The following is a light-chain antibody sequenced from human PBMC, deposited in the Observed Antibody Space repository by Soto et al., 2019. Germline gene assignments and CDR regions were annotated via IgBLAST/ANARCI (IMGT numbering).Light chain of an antibody. CDR1: QGITYV. CDR2: YAS. CDR3: LQQHTYPST. J-gene: IGKJ2*01. V-gene: IGKV1-17*01. Sequence: DIQMTQSPSSLSASVGDRVTITCRASQGITYVLGWYQQKPGQAPKRLSSYASSLQTRRPSRFRGTGPGTELTLTIRSLQPEDFATYYWLQQHTYPSTFGQETKVDIK.